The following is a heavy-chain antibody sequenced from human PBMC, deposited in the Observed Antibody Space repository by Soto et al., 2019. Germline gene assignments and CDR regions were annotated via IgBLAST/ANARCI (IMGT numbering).Heavy chain of an antibody. D-gene: IGHD2-8*01. CDR3: ARMPLSCTNPVCFPT. Sequence: GGSLRLSCAASGFTFDDYAMHWVRQAPGKGLEWVSGISWNSGSIGYADSVKGRFTISRDNTKNSLFLQMTGLRAEDTAVYYCARMPLSCTNPVCFPTWGQGTLVTVSS. CDR2: ISWNSGSI. J-gene: IGHJ5*02. V-gene: IGHV3-9*01. CDR1: GFTFDDYA.